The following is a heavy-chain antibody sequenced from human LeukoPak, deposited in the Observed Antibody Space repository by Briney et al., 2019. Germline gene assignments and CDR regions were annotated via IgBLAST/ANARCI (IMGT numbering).Heavy chain of an antibody. J-gene: IGHJ4*02. V-gene: IGHV4-39*07. CDR2: IYYSGST. Sequence: PSETLSLTCTVSGGSISSSSYYWGWIRQPPGKGLEWIGSIYYSGSTYYNPSLKSRVTISVDTSKNQFSLKLSPVTAADTAVYYCAREAGFAELVGATTFDYWGQGTLVTVSS. CDR3: AREAGFAELVGATTFDY. CDR1: GGSISSSSYY. D-gene: IGHD1-26*01.